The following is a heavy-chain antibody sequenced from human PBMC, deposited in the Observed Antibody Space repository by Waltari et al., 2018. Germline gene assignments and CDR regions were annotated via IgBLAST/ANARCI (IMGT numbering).Heavy chain of an antibody. CDR3: AKFIAARPLIGAFDI. J-gene: IGHJ3*02. CDR2: IYSGGST. CDR1: GFTFSSYA. V-gene: IGHV3-23*03. D-gene: IGHD6-6*01. Sequence: EVQLLGSGGGLVQPGGSLRLSCAASGFTFSSYAMSWVRQAPGKGLEWVSVIYSGGSTYYADSVKGRFTISRDNSKNTLYLQMNSLRAEDTAVYYCAKFIAARPLIGAFDIWGQGTMVTVSS.